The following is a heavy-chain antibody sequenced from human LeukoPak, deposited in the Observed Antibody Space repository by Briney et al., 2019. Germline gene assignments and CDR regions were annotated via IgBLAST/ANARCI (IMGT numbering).Heavy chain of an antibody. Sequence: GESLKISCQSSGYNFTPYWIVWVRQMPGKGLEWMGITFAGYSYTIYSPSFQGQVTISADKSISTAYLQWSSLKASDTAMYYCARHRWGYDSSGYFADFDYWGQGTLVTVSS. CDR3: ARHRWGYDSSGYFADFDY. J-gene: IGHJ4*02. CDR2: TFAGYSYT. CDR1: GYNFTPYW. V-gene: IGHV5-51*01. D-gene: IGHD3-22*01.